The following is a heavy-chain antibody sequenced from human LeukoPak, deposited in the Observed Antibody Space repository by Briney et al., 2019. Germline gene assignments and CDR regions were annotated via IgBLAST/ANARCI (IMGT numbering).Heavy chain of an antibody. CDR1: GASISPYY. Sequence: PSETLSLTCTVSGASISPYYWSWIRQPAGKGLEWIGRIYNSGYTNYNPSLESRVTISVDTSKNQFSLKLSSVTAADTAVYYCARGQSRSGGFDYWGQGTLVTVSS. CDR2: IYNSGYT. V-gene: IGHV4-4*07. CDR3: ARGQSRSGGFDY. J-gene: IGHJ4*02. D-gene: IGHD6-19*01.